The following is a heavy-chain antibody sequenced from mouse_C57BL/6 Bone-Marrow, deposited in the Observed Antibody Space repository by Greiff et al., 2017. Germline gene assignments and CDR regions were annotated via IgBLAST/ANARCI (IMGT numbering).Heavy chain of an antibody. CDR1: GYTFTSYW. CDR2: IDPSDSYT. Sequence: QVQLQQPGAELVKPGASVKLSCKASGYTFTSYWMQWVKQRPGQGLEWIGEIDPSDSYTNYNQKFKGKATLTVDTSSSTAYMQLSSLTSEDSAVYYCASWGSYGSSPCYAMDYWGQGTSVTVSS. J-gene: IGHJ4*01. D-gene: IGHD1-1*01. CDR3: ASWGSYGSSPCYAMDY. V-gene: IGHV1-50*01.